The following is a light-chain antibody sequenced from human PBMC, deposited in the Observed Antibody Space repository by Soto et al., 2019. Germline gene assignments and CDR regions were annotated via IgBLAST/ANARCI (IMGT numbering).Light chain of an antibody. CDR1: QNVANY. J-gene: IGKJ1*01. V-gene: IGKV3-20*01. CDR3: QHYGSSPRT. Sequence: EIVLTQSPATLSLSPGERATLSCRASQNVANYLDWYQQKPGQAPRLLIYESSNRATGIAARFSGSGSGTDFTLTISRLEPEDFAVYYCQHYGSSPRTFAQGTKVAIK. CDR2: ESS.